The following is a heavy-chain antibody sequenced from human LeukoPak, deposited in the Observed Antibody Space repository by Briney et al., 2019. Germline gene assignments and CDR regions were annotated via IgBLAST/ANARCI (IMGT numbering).Heavy chain of an antibody. CDR3: ARVVYPRSKKLPQTYDSSGYYDY. Sequence: ASVKVSCKASGYTFTGYYMHWVRQAPGQGLEWMGWINPNSGGTNYAQKFQGRVTMTRDTSISTAYMELSRLRSDDTAVYYCARVVYPRSKKLPQTYDSSGYYDYWGQGTLVTVSS. D-gene: IGHD3-22*01. CDR2: INPNSGGT. V-gene: IGHV1-2*02. CDR1: GYTFTGYY. J-gene: IGHJ4*02.